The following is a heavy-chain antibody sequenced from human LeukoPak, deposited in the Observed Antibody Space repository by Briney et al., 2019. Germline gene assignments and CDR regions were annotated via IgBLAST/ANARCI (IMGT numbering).Heavy chain of an antibody. J-gene: IGHJ4*02. Sequence: SETLSLTCAVYGGSFSGYYWGWIRQPPGKGLEWIGSIYYSGSTYYNPSLKSRVTISVDTSKNQFSLKLSSVTAADTAVYYCARDISPIPGRFLDLLGGFDYWGQGTLVTVSS. CDR1: GGSFSGYY. V-gene: IGHV4-34*01. CDR3: ARDISPIPGRFLDLLGGFDY. CDR2: IYYSGST. D-gene: IGHD3-3*01.